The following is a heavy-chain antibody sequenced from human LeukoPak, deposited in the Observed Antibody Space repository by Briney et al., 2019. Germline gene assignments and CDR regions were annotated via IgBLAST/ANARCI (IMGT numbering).Heavy chain of an antibody. CDR3: AREHSSGWYSEVDY. Sequence: SETLSLTCAVYGGSFSGYYWSWIRQPPGKGLGWIGEINHSGSTNYNPSLKSRVTISVDTSKNQFSLKLSSVTAADTAVYYCAREHSSGWYSEVDYWGQGTLVTVSS. CDR1: GGSFSGYY. J-gene: IGHJ4*02. D-gene: IGHD6-19*01. CDR2: INHSGST. V-gene: IGHV4-34*01.